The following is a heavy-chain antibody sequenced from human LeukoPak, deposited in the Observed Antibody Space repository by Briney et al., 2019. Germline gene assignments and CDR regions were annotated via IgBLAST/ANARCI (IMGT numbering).Heavy chain of an antibody. V-gene: IGHV3-74*01. CDR3: ATKQGGNPAY. CDR1: GLTFSSHW. J-gene: IGHJ4*02. CDR2: ITNDGSST. Sequence: RGSLRLSCAAFGLTFSSHWMHWVRQAPGKGLVWVSRITNDGSSTTYADSVKGRFTIPRDTAKKMLYLQVNSLRAEDTAVYYCATKQGGNPAYWGQGTLVTVSS. D-gene: IGHD1-14*01.